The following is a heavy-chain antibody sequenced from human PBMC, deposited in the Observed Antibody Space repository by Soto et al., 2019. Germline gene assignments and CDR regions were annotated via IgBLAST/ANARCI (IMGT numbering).Heavy chain of an antibody. Sequence: QVQLQESGPGLVKPSETLSLICTVPGGSISNYYWSWIRQPAGKGLEWIGRTYTSGSANYNPSLKSRVTMAVDTSRNQFSLKLTSVTAADTAVYYCARGGAASGMDFDYWGQGTLVTVSS. CDR3: ARGGAASGMDFDY. J-gene: IGHJ4*02. CDR2: TYTSGSA. D-gene: IGHD6-13*01. CDR1: GGSISNYY. V-gene: IGHV4-4*07.